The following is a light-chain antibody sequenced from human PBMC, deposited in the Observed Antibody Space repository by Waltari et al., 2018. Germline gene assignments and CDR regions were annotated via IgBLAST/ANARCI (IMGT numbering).Light chain of an antibody. J-gene: IGLJ2*01. CDR2: EGD. CDR3: CSYAGSSTVV. CDR1: SSDVGGYNL. V-gene: IGLV2-23*01. Sequence: QSALTQPASVSGSPGQSITISCTETSSDVGGYNLVSWYQQHPGKVPKLIIYEGDRRPSGVSNRFSGARSGNTASRTISGLQAEDEADYYCCSYAGSSTVVFGGGTKLTVL.